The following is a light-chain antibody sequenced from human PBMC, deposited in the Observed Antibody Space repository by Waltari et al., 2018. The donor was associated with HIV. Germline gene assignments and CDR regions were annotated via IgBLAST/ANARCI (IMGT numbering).Light chain of an antibody. J-gene: IGLJ2*01. CDR3: SSYTSSNTVV. CDR1: SSDVGGYNY. V-gene: IGLV2-14*01. Sequence: QSALTPPASVSGSPGQSVTIPCTGTSSDVGGYNYVSWYQQHPGKAPKVMIYEVTNRPSGVSNRFSGSKSGNTASLTISGLQAEDEADYYCSSYTSSNTVVFGGGTKLTVL. CDR2: EVT.